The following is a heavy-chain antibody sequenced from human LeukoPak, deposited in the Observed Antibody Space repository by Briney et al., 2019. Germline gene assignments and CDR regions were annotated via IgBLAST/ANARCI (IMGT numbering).Heavy chain of an antibody. V-gene: IGHV1-2*04. Sequence: ASVKVSCKAPGYTFTGYYMHWVRQAPGQGLEWMGWINPNSGGTNYAQKFQGWVTMTRDTSISTAYMELSRLRSEDTAVYYCATGRVLRFLEWYYWGQGTLVTVSS. D-gene: IGHD3-3*01. J-gene: IGHJ4*02. CDR3: ATGRVLRFLEWYY. CDR1: GYTFTGYY. CDR2: INPNSGGT.